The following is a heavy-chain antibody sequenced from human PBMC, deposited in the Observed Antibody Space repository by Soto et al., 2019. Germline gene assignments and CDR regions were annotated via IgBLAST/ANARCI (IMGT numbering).Heavy chain of an antibody. CDR1: GFTFSSYG. CDR3: AKDFHSGWYGEYFDY. D-gene: IGHD6-19*01. V-gene: IGHV3-30*18. CDR2: ISYDGSNK. J-gene: IGHJ4*02. Sequence: GGSLRLSCAASGFTFSSYGMHWVRQAPGKGLEWVAVISYDGSNKYYADSVKGRFTISRDNSKNTLYLQMNSLRAEDTAVYYCAKDFHSGWYGEYFDYWGQGTLVTVSS.